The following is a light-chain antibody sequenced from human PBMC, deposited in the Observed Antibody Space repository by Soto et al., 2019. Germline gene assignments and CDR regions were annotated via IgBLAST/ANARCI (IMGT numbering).Light chain of an antibody. J-gene: IGKJ1*01. Sequence: DIQMTPSPSSLSPSVCDRXTVTCRASQSFDNYLNWYQQKPGKAPKLLIYAASTLQSGVPSRFSASGSGTDFTLTISSLQPEDFATYYCQQTYSNRWTFGQGTKV. V-gene: IGKV1-39*01. CDR3: QQTYSNRWT. CDR2: AAS. CDR1: QSFDNY.